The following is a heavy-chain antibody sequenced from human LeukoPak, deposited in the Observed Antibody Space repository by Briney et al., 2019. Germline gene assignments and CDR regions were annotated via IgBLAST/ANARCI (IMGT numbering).Heavy chain of an antibody. V-gene: IGHV3-33*01. J-gene: IGHJ3*01. CDR1: GFNFGIYG. CDR2: MWDDGTNE. D-gene: IGHD3-22*01. Sequence: GTSLRLSCTASGFNFGIYGMHWVRQAPGKGLEWVAVMWDDGTNEYYVESVKGRFTISRDNSKNTLYLQMNSLRAEDTAIYYCSYDSCGYYAFDVWGQGTMVTVSS. CDR3: SYDSCGYYAFDV.